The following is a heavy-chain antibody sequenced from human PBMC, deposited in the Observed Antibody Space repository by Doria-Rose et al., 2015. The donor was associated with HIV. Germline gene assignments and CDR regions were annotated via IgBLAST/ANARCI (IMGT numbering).Heavy chain of an antibody. CDR3: ARVRSETYDY. J-gene: IGHJ4*02. Sequence: QVQLQESGPGLVRPSETLSLTCSVSGGSISHYYWSWIRQPPGKVLEYIGNILYTASTNYSPSLKSRVAISIDTSKNEFSLRLGSVTAADTAVYYCARVRSETYDYWRQGTLVTVSS. D-gene: IGHD6-19*01. V-gene: IGHV4-59*01. CDR1: GGSISHYY. CDR2: ILYTAST.